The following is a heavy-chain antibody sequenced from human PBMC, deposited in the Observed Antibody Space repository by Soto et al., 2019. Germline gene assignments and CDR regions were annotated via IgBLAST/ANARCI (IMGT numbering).Heavy chain of an antibody. CDR1: GFSISVYG. V-gene: IGHV3-23*01. CDR3: VRWNGYGDH. D-gene: IGHD1-1*01. J-gene: IGHJ4*02. Sequence: EVQLLESGGGLVQPGGSLRLSCAASGFSISVYGVTWVRQAPRKGLEWVSGVSGGSGATHYRDSGKGRFSITTDNSANTAYLQMNSLRVEDTAVYYCVRWNGYGDHWGQGTRVTVS. CDR2: VSGGSGAT.